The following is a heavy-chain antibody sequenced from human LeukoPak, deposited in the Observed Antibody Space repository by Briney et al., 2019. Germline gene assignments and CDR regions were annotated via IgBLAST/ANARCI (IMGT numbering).Heavy chain of an antibody. CDR2: IYSGGSS. CDR3: ARRSTMAYGPVDI. CDR1: RFSVTTNY. J-gene: IGHJ3*02. D-gene: IGHD5-24*01. Sequence: GGSLRLSCAASRFSVTTNYMSWVRQAPGKGLEWVSVIYSGGSSYYADSVQGRFTISRDNSKNTLYLQMHSLRAEDTAMYYCARRSTMAYGPVDIWGQGTMVTVSS. V-gene: IGHV3-53*01.